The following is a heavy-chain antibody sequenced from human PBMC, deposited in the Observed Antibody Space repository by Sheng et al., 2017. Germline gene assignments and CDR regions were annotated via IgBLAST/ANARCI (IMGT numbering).Heavy chain of an antibody. CDR3: ARRLHCGDYVWWAPCVGAFDI. J-gene: IGHJ3*02. CDR1: GYTFTSYD. D-gene: IGHD3-16*01. Sequence: QVQLVQSGAEVKKPGASVKVSCKASGYTFTSYDINWVRQATGQGLEWMGWMNPNSGNTGYAQKFQGRVTMTRNTSISTAYMELSSLRSEDTAVYYCARRLHCGDYVWWAPCVGAFDIWAKGQWSPSLQ. V-gene: IGHV1-8*01. CDR2: MNPNSGNT.